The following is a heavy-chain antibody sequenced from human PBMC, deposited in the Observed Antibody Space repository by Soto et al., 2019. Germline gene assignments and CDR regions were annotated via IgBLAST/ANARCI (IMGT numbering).Heavy chain of an antibody. D-gene: IGHD3-10*01. J-gene: IGHJ5*02. CDR3: AKGGLVRGVPSWFDP. CDR2: ISGSGGST. CDR1: GFTFSSYA. V-gene: IGHV3-23*01. Sequence: GGSLRLSCAASGFTFSSYAMSWVRQAPGKGLEWVSAISGSGGSTYYADSVKGRFTISRDNSKNTLYLQMNSLRAEDTAVYYCAKGGLVRGVPSWFDPWGQGTLVTVSS.